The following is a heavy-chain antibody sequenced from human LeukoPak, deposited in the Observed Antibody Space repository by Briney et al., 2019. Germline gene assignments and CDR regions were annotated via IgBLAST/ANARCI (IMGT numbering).Heavy chain of an antibody. D-gene: IGHD1-26*01. CDR1: GYTFTSYG. J-gene: IGHJ3*02. CDR2: IIPIFGTA. V-gene: IGHV1-69*13. Sequence: SVKVSCKASGYTFTSYGISWVRQAPGQGLEWMGGIIPIFGTANYAQKFQGRVTITADESTSTAYMELSSLRSEDTAVYYCARAYSGSYGDHDAFDIWGQGTMVTVSS. CDR3: ARAYSGSYGDHDAFDI.